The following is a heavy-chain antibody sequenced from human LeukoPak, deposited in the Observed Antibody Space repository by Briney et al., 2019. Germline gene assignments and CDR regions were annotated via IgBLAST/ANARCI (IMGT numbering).Heavy chain of an antibody. CDR1: GFTFSSYA. CDR3: AREPRVGYCSSTSCYLAY. CDR2: ISGSGGST. Sequence: GGSLRLSCAASGFTFSSYAMSWVRQAPGKGLEWVSAISGSGGSTYYADSVKGQFTISRDNSKNTLYLQMNSLRAEDTAVYYCAREPRVGYCSSTSCYLAYWGQGTLVTVSS. J-gene: IGHJ4*02. D-gene: IGHD2-2*01. V-gene: IGHV3-23*01.